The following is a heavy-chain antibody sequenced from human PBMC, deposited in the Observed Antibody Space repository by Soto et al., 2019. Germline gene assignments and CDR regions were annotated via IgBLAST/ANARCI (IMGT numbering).Heavy chain of an antibody. J-gene: IGHJ4*02. V-gene: IGHV3-74*01. Sequence: GSLRLSCAASGFTFSSYWMHWVRQAPGKGLVWVSRINSDGSSTSYADSVKGRFTISRDNAKNTLYLQMNSLRAEDTAVYYCARPGYSYGYFDYWGQGTLVTVSS. CDR2: INSDGSST. D-gene: IGHD5-18*01. CDR1: GFTFSSYW. CDR3: ARPGYSYGYFDY.